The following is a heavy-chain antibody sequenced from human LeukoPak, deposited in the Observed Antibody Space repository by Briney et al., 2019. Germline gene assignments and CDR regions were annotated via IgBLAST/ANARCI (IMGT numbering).Heavy chain of an antibody. Sequence: GGSLRLSCAASGFTFSRFWMTWVRQAPGKGLEWVANIKQDGSEKYYVDSVKGRFTISRDNAKNSLYLQMNSLRAEDTAVYYCARDLVVPAAIGGYYYYYGTDVWGQGTTVTVSS. J-gene: IGHJ6*02. CDR3: ARDLVVPAAIGGYYYYYGTDV. D-gene: IGHD2-2*02. CDR1: GFTFSRFW. V-gene: IGHV3-7*01. CDR2: IKQDGSEK.